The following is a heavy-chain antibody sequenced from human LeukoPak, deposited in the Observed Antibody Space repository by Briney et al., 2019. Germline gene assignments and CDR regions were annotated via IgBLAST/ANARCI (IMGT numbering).Heavy chain of an antibody. CDR3: ARGVVVPAASDITNWFDP. V-gene: IGHV4-34*01. CDR1: GGSFSGYY. CDR2: IYHSGST. D-gene: IGHD2-2*01. Sequence: PSETLSLTCAVYGGSFSGYYWSWIRQPPGKGLEWIGEIYHSGSTNYNPSLKSRVTISVDKSKNQFSLKLSSVTAADTAVYYCARGVVVPAASDITNWFDPWGQGTLVTVSS. J-gene: IGHJ5*02.